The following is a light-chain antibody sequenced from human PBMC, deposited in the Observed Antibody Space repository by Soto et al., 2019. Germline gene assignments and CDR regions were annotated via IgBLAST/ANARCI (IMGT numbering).Light chain of an antibody. J-gene: IGKJ4*01. V-gene: IGKV4-1*01. CDR2: WAS. CDR1: QSVLYSSNNKNY. CDR3: QHYYSTPLT. Sequence: DIVMTQSPDSLAVSLGERATINCKSSQSVLYSSNNKNYLVWYQQKPGQPPKLLIYWASTRESGVPDRFSGSGSGTDFTLTISSLQAEDVAVYYCQHYYSTPLTFGGGTKVEIK.